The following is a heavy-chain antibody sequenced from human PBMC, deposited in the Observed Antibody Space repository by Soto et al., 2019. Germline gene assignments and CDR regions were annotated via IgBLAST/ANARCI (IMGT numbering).Heavy chain of an antibody. CDR2: ISSSSSYI. CDR1: GFTFSSYS. V-gene: IGHV3-21*01. Sequence: EVQLVESGGGLVKPGGSLRLSCAASGFTFSSYSMNWVRQAPGKGLEWVSSISSSSSYIYYADSVKGRFTISRDNAKNSLYLQMNSLRAEDTAVYYCARDAPDGYYCDYWGQGTLVTVSS. J-gene: IGHJ4*02. CDR3: ARDAPDGYYCDY.